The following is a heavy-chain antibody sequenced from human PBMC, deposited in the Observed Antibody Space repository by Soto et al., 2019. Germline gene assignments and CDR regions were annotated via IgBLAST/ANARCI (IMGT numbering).Heavy chain of an antibody. J-gene: IGHJ3*02. CDR2: IIPIFGTA. Sequence: ASVKVSCKASGGTFSSYAISWVRQAPGQGLEWMGGIIPIFGTANYAQKFQGRVTITADKSTSTAYMELSSLRSEDTAVYYCASLPDDSSGNDAFDIWGRGTMVTVSS. V-gene: IGHV1-69*06. CDR1: GGTFSSYA. CDR3: ASLPDDSSGNDAFDI. D-gene: IGHD3-22*01.